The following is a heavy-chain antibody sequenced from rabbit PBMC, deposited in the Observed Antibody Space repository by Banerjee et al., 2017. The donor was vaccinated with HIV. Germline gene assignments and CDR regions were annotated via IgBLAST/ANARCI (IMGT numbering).Heavy chain of an antibody. CDR2: IDGGSSGST. CDR1: GIDFTNYNY. Sequence: QEQLVESRGGLVKPGTFLTLTCTASGIDFTNYNYMSWVRQAPGKGLEWIGCIDGGSSGSTWYASWAKGRFTISKTSSTTVTLQMASLTAADTATYFCARDSGRDFGVWGPGTLVTVS. D-gene: IGHD4-1*01. V-gene: IGHV1S45*01. J-gene: IGHJ6*01. CDR3: ARDSGRDFGV.